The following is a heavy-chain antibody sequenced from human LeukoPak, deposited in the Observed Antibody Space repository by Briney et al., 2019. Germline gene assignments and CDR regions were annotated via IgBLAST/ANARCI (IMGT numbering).Heavy chain of an antibody. CDR2: IDANNGDT. D-gene: IGHD4-11*01. V-gene: IGHV1-2*02. CDR1: GYTFRRNY. Sequence: ASVNISCKASGYTFRRNYIHWLRQSPGQGLEGMGWIDANNGDTKFAQKFQGRVTMSRDTSISTAYMDLSSLSPDDAAVYYCARDPSSVTLYFFDYWGQGTLVTVSS. J-gene: IGHJ4*02. CDR3: ARDPSSVTLYFFDY.